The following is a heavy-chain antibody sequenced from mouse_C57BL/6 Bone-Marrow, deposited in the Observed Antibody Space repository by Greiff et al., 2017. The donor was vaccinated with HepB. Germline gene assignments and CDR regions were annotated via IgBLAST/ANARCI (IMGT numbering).Heavy chain of an antibody. V-gene: IGHV1-76*01. CDR3: ARITGTVDY. D-gene: IGHD4-1*01. J-gene: IGHJ2*01. CDR2: IYPGSGNT. CDR1: GYTFTDYY. Sequence: QVQLQQSGAELVRPGASVKLSCKASGYTFTDYYINWVKQRPGQGLEWIARIYPGSGNTYYNEKFKGKATLTAEKSSSTAYMQLSSLTSEDSAVYFCARITGTVDYWGQGTTLTVSS.